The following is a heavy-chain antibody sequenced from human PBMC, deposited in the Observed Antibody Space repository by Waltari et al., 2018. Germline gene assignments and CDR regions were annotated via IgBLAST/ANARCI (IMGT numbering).Heavy chain of an antibody. CDR3: ARLGGFRGVIWFDP. Sequence: EVQLVESGGGLVQPGGSVSLSCAASGFPFSSYWMSWVRKAPGKGLEWVANIKQDGSEKYYVDAVKGLFTISRDNAKNSLYLQMNSLRAEDTAVYYCARLGGFRGVIWFDPWGQGTLVTVSS. V-gene: IGHV3-7*03. CDR1: GFPFSSYW. J-gene: IGHJ5*02. D-gene: IGHD3-10*01. CDR2: IKQDGSEK.